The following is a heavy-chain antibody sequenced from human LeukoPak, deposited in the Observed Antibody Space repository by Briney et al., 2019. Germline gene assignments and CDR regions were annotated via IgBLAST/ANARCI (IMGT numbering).Heavy chain of an antibody. D-gene: IGHD5-12*01. CDR1: GGTFSSYA. CDR2: IIPIFGTA. V-gene: IGHV1-69*06. CDR3: ATHSPEWRYSGYYNYYYMDV. J-gene: IGHJ6*03. Sequence: SVKVSCKASGGTFSSYAISWVRQAPGQGLEWMGGIIPIFGTANYAQKFQGRVTITADKSTSTAYMELSSLRSEDTAVYYCATHSPEWRYSGYYNYYYMDVWGKGTTVTVSS.